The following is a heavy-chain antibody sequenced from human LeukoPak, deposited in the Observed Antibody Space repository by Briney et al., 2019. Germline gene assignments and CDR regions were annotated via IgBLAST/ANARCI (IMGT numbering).Heavy chain of an antibody. CDR1: GYTFTGYY. CDR3: ARDFFQYCGGDCYSAFDI. CDR2: INPNSGGT. Sequence: GASVKVSCKASGYTFTGYYMHWVRQAPGQGLEWMGWINPNSGGTNYAQKLQGRVTMTTDTSTSTAYMELRSLRSDDTAVYYCARDFFQYCGGDCYSAFDIWGQGTMVTVSS. D-gene: IGHD2-21*02. V-gene: IGHV1-2*02. J-gene: IGHJ3*02.